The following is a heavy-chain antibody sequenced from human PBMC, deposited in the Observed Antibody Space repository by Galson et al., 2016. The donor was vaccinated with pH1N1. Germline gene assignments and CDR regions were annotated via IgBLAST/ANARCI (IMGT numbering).Heavy chain of an antibody. V-gene: IGHV4-61*01. D-gene: IGHD3-3*01. CDR2: SFYSGTT. CDR3: ARARPYDFWGGYFDS. J-gene: IGHJ4*02. CDR1: GGSVSSGHYY. Sequence: ETLSLTCNVSGGSVSSGHYYWRWIRQFAGKGLGWIGYSFYSGTTTYNPHLENRVVISLDTSKNQCTLTLTSVSAADTAVYYCARARPYDFWGGYFDSWGQGILVTVSS.